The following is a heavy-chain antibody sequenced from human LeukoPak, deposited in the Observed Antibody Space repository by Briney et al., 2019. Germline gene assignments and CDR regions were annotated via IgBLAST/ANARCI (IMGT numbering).Heavy chain of an antibody. Sequence: ASVKVSCKASGYTFTSYYMHWVRQAPGQGLEWMGGIIPIFGTANYAQKFQGRVTITTDESTSTAYMELSSLRSEDTAVYYCAREGGHYDYVRLPLPLDYWGQGTLVTVSS. J-gene: IGHJ4*02. CDR2: IIPIFGTA. CDR3: AREGGHYDYVRLPLPLDY. CDR1: GYTFTSYY. V-gene: IGHV1-69*05. D-gene: IGHD3-16*01.